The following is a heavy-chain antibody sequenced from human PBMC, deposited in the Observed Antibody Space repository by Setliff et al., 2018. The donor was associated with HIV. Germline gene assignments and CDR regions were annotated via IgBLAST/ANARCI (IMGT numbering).Heavy chain of an antibody. Sequence: ASVKVSCKASGYTFTTYGTSWVRQAPGHGLGWMGWISPNFGHTKYAQRFLDRVTMTIDTATSRAYMELRSLRSDDTAVYFCARLGSGWSDSYYYAMDIWGQGTTVTVSS. CDR1: GYTFTTYG. CDR3: ARLGSGWSDSYYYAMDI. D-gene: IGHD6-19*01. CDR2: ISPNFGHT. V-gene: IGHV1-18*01. J-gene: IGHJ6*02.